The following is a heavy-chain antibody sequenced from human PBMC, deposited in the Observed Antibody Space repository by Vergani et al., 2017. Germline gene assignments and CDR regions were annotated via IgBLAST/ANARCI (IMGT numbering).Heavy chain of an antibody. CDR2: IYYSGST. J-gene: IGHJ4*02. CDR1: GGSISSGSYY. V-gene: IGHV4-31*03. D-gene: IGHD6-13*01. Sequence: QVQLQESGPGLVKPSQTLSLTCTVSGGSISSGSYYWSWIRQHPGKGRECIGYIYYSGSTYYNPSLNSRVTISVDTSKNQLSLKLSSVTDADTAVYCCARIGQQLAAFYYFDYWGQGTLVTVSS. CDR3: ARIGQQLAAFYYFDY.